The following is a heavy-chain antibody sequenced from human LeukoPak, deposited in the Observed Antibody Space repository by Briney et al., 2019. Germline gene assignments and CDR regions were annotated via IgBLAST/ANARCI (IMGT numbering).Heavy chain of an antibody. Sequence: GSLRLSCAASGFTFSSYAMSWVRQAPGKGLEWVSSISGSGTNTYYADSVKGRFTISRDNSRNTLYLQMNSLRAEDTAVYYCTKRIDGAGSYYIDFWGQGTVVTVSS. D-gene: IGHD3-10*01. V-gene: IGHV3-23*01. J-gene: IGHJ4*02. CDR3: TKRIDGAGSYYIDF. CDR2: ISGSGTNT. CDR1: GFTFSSYA.